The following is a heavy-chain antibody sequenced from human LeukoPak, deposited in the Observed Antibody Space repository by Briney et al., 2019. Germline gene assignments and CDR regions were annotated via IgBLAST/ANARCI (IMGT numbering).Heavy chain of an antibody. V-gene: IGHV3-73*01. J-gene: IGHJ4*02. CDR1: GLTFSGSA. D-gene: IGHD4-17*01. CDR3: TRQGNYGDTPPDY. Sequence: GGSLRLSCAASGLTFSGSAMHWVRQASGKGLEWVGRIRSKANSYATAYAASVKGRFTISRDDPKNTAYLQMNSLKTEDTAVYYCTRQGNYGDTPPDYWGQGTLVTVSS. CDR2: IRSKANSYAT.